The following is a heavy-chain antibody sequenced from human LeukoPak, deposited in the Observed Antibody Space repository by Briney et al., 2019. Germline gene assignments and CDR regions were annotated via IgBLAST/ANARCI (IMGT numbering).Heavy chain of an antibody. J-gene: IGHJ4*02. Sequence: PGGSLRLSCAASGFTFSSYGMHWVRQAPGKGLEWAAVIWYDGSNKYYADSVKGRFTISRDNSKNTLYLQMYSLRAEDTAVYYCARGSTYGDYDLDFDYWGQGTLVTVSS. V-gene: IGHV3-33*01. CDR3: ARGSTYGDYDLDFDY. D-gene: IGHD4-17*01. CDR2: IWYDGSNK. CDR1: GFTFSSYG.